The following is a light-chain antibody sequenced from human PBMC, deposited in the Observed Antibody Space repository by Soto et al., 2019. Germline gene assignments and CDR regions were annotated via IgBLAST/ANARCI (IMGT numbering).Light chain of an antibody. CDR1: SSDIGHFKY. J-gene: IGLJ3*02. V-gene: IGLV2-11*01. Sequence: QSALTQPRSVSGSPGQSVTVSCIGSSSDIGHFKYVSWYQKHPGKAPKLIIFDVIKRPSGVPDRFSGSKSGNTASLTISGLQPEDEADYYCCSYAGSYTWLFGGGTKLTVL. CDR3: CSYAGSYTWL. CDR2: DVI.